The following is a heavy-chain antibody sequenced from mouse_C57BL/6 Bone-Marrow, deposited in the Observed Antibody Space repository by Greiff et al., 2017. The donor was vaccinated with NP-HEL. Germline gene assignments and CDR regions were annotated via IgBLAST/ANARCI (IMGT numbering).Heavy chain of an antibody. CDR1: GYTFTDYN. Sequence: EVQLQQSGPELVKPGASVKIPCKASGYTFTDYNMDWVKQSPGQSLEWIGDINPRNGGTIYNEKFKGKATLTVDKSSSTAYMELRSLTSEHTAVYYCARSDYRSTDWYFDVWGTGTTVTVAS. CDR2: INPRNGGT. D-gene: IGHD1-1*01. V-gene: IGHV1-18*01. CDR3: ARSDYRSTDWYFDV. J-gene: IGHJ1*03.